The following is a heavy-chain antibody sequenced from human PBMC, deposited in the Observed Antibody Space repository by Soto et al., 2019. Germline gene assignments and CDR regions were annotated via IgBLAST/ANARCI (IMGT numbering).Heavy chain of an antibody. V-gene: IGHV3-30-3*01. J-gene: IGHJ4*02. CDR3: ARGTLYGLGYSSGWPNFDY. D-gene: IGHD6-19*01. CDR1: GFTFSSYV. CDR2: ISYDGSNK. Sequence: QVQLVESGGGEVQPGRALRLSCAASGFTFSSYVIHWVRQAPGKGLEWVAVISYDGSNKYYADSVKGRFTISRDNSKNTLFLQMNSLRAEDTAVYYCARGTLYGLGYSSGWPNFDYWGQGTLVTVSS.